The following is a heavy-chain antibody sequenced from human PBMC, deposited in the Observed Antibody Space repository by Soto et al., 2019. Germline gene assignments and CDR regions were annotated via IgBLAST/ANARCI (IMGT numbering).Heavy chain of an antibody. CDR1: GFTFSSYA. CDR3: ANHLTDYDFWSGSPGGMDV. J-gene: IGHJ6*02. V-gene: IGHV3-23*01. Sequence: GGSLRLSCAASGFTFSSYAMSWVRQAPWKGLEWVSAISGSGGSTYYADSVKGRFTISGDNSKNMLYLQMNSLRAEDTAVYYCANHLTDYDFWSGSPGGMDVWGQGTTVTVSS. CDR2: ISGSGGST. D-gene: IGHD3-3*01.